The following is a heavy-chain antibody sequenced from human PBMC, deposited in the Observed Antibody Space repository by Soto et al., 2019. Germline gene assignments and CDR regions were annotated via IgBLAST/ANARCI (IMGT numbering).Heavy chain of an antibody. CDR1: GLTFSSYA. CDR3: ARGAHSSSWFFLDY. D-gene: IGHD6-13*01. Sequence: PGGSLRLSCAASGLTFSSYAMSWVRQAPGKGLEWVAVIRCDGSNIYYADSVKGRFTISRDNSRNSLYLQMNSLRAEDTAVYYCARGAHSSSWFFLDYWGQGALVTVSS. V-gene: IGHV3-21*01. J-gene: IGHJ4*02. CDR2: IRCDGSNI.